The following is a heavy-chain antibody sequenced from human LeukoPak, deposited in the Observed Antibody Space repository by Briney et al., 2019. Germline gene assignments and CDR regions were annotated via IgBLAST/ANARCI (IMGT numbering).Heavy chain of an antibody. Sequence: SETLSLTCTVSGGSISSSSYYWGWIRQPPGKGLEWIGNIYYSGSTYYNPSLKSRVTISLDTSKNQFSLKLSSVTAADTAVYYCARSLRDYYYYMDVWGKGTTVTVSS. CDR2: IYYSGST. V-gene: IGHV4-39*01. CDR3: ARSLRDYYYYMDV. CDR1: GGSISSSSYY. J-gene: IGHJ6*03.